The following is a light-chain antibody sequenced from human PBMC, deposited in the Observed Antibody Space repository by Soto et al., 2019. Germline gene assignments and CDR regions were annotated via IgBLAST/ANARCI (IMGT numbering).Light chain of an antibody. V-gene: IGLV2-8*01. Sequence: QSALTQPPSASGSPGQSVTISCTGTKNDIGVCDFVSWYQHHPGKAPRLIIYEVVQRPSGVPDRFSGSKSGNTASLTVSGLQAADEADYFCKSYAGSNTYVFGSGTRSPS. CDR2: EVV. J-gene: IGLJ1*01. CDR3: KSYAGSNTYV. CDR1: KNDIGVCDF.